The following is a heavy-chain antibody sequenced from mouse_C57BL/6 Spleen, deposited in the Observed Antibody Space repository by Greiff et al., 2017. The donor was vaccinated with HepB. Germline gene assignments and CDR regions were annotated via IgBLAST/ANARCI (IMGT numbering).Heavy chain of an antibody. CDR3: ASYDYDGAYFDY. Sequence: EVKLQESVAELVRPGASVKLSCTASGFNIKNTYMHWVKQRPEQGLEWIGRIDPANGNTKYAPKFQGKATITADTSSNTAYLQLSSLTSEDTAIYYCASYDYDGAYFDYWGQGTTLTVSS. CDR2: IDPANGNT. J-gene: IGHJ2*01. V-gene: IGHV14-3*01. CDR1: GFNIKNTY. D-gene: IGHD2-4*01.